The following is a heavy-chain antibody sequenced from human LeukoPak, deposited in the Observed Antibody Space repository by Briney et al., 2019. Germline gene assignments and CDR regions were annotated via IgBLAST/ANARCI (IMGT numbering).Heavy chain of an antibody. CDR3: ARRSDFWSGYWFDY. Sequence: GESLEISCKGSGYTFTNYWIGWVRQMPGKGLEWMGITYPGDSDTRYSPSFQGQVTISADKSISTAYLQWSNLKASDTAMYYCARRSDFWSGYWFDYWGQGTLVTVSS. D-gene: IGHD3-3*01. CDR2: TYPGDSDT. CDR1: GYTFTNYW. J-gene: IGHJ4*02. V-gene: IGHV5-51*01.